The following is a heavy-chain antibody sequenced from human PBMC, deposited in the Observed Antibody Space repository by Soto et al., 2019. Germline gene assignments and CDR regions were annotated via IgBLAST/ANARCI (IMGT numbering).Heavy chain of an antibody. D-gene: IGHD4-17*01. J-gene: IGHJ6*03. CDR3: ARNGDYHYYYYMDV. CDR1: GYTFTIYY. Sequence: ASVKGSCKASGYTFTIYYINWVRQATGQGLEWMGWMNPNSGNTGYAQKFQGRVTMTRNTSISTAYMELSSLRSEDTAVYYCARNGDYHYYYYMDVWGKGTTVTVSS. CDR2: MNPNSGNT. V-gene: IGHV1-8*01.